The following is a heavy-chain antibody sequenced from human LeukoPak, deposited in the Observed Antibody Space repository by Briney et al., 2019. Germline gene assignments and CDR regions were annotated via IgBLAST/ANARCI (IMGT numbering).Heavy chain of an antibody. Sequence: ASVKVSCKASGYTFTSYDINWVRQATGQGLEWMGWMNPNSGNTGYAQKFQGRVTMTRNTSISTAYMELSSLRSEDTAVYYCARSRGVRGYVDYWGQGTPVTVSS. CDR3: ARSRGVRGYVDY. CDR1: GYTFTSYD. J-gene: IGHJ4*02. V-gene: IGHV1-8*01. D-gene: IGHD2-8*01. CDR2: MNPNSGNT.